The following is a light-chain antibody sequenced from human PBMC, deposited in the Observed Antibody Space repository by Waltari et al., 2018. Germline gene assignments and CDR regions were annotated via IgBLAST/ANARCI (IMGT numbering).Light chain of an antibody. CDR1: QSISSW. Sequence: DIQMTQSPSSLSVSVGDTVTITCRASQSISSWLDWYQQKQGKDPKLLIYKASSLQSGIQSSFVDGDSGTDFTLTISGLQPEDCATYSCLQYSSSPWTFGQGTKVGIK. J-gene: IGKJ1*01. V-gene: IGKV1-5*03. CDR3: LQYSSSPWT. CDR2: KAS.